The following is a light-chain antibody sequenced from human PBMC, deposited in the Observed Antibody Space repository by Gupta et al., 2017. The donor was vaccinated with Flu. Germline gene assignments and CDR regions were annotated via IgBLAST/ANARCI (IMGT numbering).Light chain of an antibody. J-gene: IGLJ2*01. V-gene: IGLV2-14*01. CDR3: SSYTSSSTLV. CDR1: SSDVGGYNY. Sequence: QSALTQPASVSASPGQSITISCTATSSDVGGYNYVSWYQQHPGKAPKLMIYEVSNRPSGVSNRFSGSKSGNTASLTISGLQAEDEADYYCSSYTSSSTLVFGGGTKLTVL. CDR2: EVS.